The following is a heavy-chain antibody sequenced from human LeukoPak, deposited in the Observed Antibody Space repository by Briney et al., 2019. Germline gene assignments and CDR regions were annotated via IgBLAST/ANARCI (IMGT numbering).Heavy chain of an antibody. Sequence: GGSLRLSCAASGFTVSSNYMSWVRQAPGKGLEWVSVIYSGGSTYYADSVKGRFTTSRDNAKNSLYLQMNSLRAEDTAVYYCARGHSSSRTNDSWGQGTLVNVSS. CDR2: IYSGGST. V-gene: IGHV3-53*01. J-gene: IGHJ4*02. D-gene: IGHD6-13*01. CDR1: GFTVSSNY. CDR3: ARGHSSSRTNDS.